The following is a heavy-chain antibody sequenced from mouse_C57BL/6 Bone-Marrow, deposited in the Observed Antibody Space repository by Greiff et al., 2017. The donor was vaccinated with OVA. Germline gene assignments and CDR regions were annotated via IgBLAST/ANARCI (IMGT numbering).Heavy chain of an antibody. CDR1: GFTFSSYG. CDR2: ISSGGSYT. V-gene: IGHV5-6*01. CDR3: ARYYYGSSYRYFDV. Sequence: EVQLVESGGGLVQPGESLKLSCAASGFTFSSYGMSWVRQTPDKRLEWVATISSGGSYTYYPDSVKGRFTISRDNAKNTLYLQMSSLKSEDTAMYYCARYYYGSSYRYFDVWGTGTTVTVSS. D-gene: IGHD1-1*01. J-gene: IGHJ1*03.